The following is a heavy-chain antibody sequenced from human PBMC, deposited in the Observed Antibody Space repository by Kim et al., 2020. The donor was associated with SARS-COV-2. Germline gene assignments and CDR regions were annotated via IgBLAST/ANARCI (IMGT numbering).Heavy chain of an antibody. J-gene: IGHJ4*02. D-gene: IGHD2-2*01. CDR3: AKDITGGFVVVPAAFAN. Sequence: GGSLRLSCAASGFTFDDYAMHWVRQAPGKGLEWVSGISWNSGSIGYADSVKGRFTISRDNAKNSLYLQMNSLRAEDTALYYCAKDITGGFVVVPAAFANWGQGTLVTVSS. CDR1: GFTFDDYA. CDR2: ISWNSGSI. V-gene: IGHV3-9*01.